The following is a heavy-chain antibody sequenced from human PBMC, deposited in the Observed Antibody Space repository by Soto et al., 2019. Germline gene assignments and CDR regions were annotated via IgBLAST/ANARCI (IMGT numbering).Heavy chain of an antibody. V-gene: IGHV3-74*01. D-gene: IGHD3-22*01. J-gene: IGHJ4*02. CDR2: VNPDGTIT. Sequence: GGSLRLSCAASGYTFSHYWMHWVRQAPGKGLVWVSRVNPDGTITTYADPVKGRFTISRDNAKNSLYLQMNSLRAEDTAVYYCAREVDYYDSSGYYDYWGQGTLVTVSS. CDR3: AREVDYYDSSGYYDY. CDR1: GYTFSHYW.